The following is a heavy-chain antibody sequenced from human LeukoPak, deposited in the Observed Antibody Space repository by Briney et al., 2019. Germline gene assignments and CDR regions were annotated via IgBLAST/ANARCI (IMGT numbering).Heavy chain of an antibody. D-gene: IGHD3-10*01. Sequence: GGSLRLSCAASGFTVSTNYMSWVRQAPGKGLEWVSRINSDGSSTSYADSVKGRFTISRDNAKNTLYLQMNSLRAEDTAVYYCAKIIPGGPRSYYYWGQGTHVTVSS. J-gene: IGHJ4*02. V-gene: IGHV3-74*01. CDR3: AKIIPGGPRSYYY. CDR1: GFTVSTNY. CDR2: INSDGSST.